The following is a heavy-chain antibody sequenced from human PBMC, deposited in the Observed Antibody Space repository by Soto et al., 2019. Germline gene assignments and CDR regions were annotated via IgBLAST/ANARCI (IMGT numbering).Heavy chain of an antibody. CDR1: GDSVSSNSAA. CDR3: ARGGSEVAGPYNWFDP. V-gene: IGHV6-1*01. CDR2: TYYRSKWYN. Sequence: PSQTLSLTCAISGDSVSSNSAAWNWIRQSPSRGLEWLGRTYYRSKWYNDYAVSVKSRITINPDTSKNQFSLQLNSVTPEDTAVYYCARGGSEVAGPYNWFDPWGQGTLVTVSS. D-gene: IGHD6-19*01. J-gene: IGHJ5*02.